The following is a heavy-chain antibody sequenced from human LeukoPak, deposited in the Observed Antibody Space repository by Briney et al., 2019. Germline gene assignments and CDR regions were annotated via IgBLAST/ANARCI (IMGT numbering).Heavy chain of an antibody. CDR2: IPYDGRDK. Sequence: GGPLRLSCSASGFTFSRYAMHWVRQAPGKGLEWVADIPYDGRDKYYADSVKGRFTISSDYSKTTLYLQMNSLRAEDTAGYYCARTEHDSGDFGAGWGEHDYWGQGALVTVS. CDR1: GFTFSRYA. V-gene: IGHV3-30*04. D-gene: IGHD4-17*01. J-gene: IGHJ4*02. CDR3: ARTEHDSGDFGAGWGEHDY.